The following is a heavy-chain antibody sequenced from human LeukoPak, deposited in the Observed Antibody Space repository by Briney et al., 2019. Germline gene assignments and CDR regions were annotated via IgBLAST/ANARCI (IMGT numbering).Heavy chain of an antibody. CDR3: VTGGSPYSYYYYMDV. V-gene: IGHV4-59*01. CDR2: IYYSGST. D-gene: IGHD5-12*01. J-gene: IGHJ6*03. CDR1: GGSISSYY. Sequence: SETLSPTCTVSGGSISSYYWSWIRQPPGKGLEWIGYIYYSGSTNYNPSLKSRVTISVDTSKNQFSLKLRSVTAADTAVYYCVTGGSPYSYYYYMDVWGKGTTVTVSS.